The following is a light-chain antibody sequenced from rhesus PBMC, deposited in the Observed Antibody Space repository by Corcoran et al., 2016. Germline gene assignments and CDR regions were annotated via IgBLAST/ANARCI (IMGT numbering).Light chain of an antibody. CDR3: LQYSSSPYS. Sequence: DIQMTQSPSSLSASVGDKVTITCRASQGISSWLAWYQQKPGKAPKLLIDKASSLQCGVPSRCSGSGSGTEFTLTLGSLQPEDFATYYCLQYSSSPYSFGQGTKVEIK. V-gene: IGKV1-22*01. CDR2: KAS. CDR1: QGISSW. J-gene: IGKJ2*01.